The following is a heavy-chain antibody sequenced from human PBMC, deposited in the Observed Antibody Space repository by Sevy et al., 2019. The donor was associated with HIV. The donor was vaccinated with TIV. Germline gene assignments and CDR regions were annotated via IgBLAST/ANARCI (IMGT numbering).Heavy chain of an antibody. Sequence: GESLKSSCKGSGYSFANNWIGWVRQMPGKGLEWIGIVYPGDSDTTYSPSFPGQVTISVDKSTITANLQGNSLKGSDTAMYYCAMLPVAAARLYYFDYWGQATLVTVSS. CDR2: VYPGDSDT. D-gene: IGHD6-13*01. CDR1: GYSFANNW. CDR3: AMLPVAAARLYYFDY. J-gene: IGHJ4*02. V-gene: IGHV5-51*01.